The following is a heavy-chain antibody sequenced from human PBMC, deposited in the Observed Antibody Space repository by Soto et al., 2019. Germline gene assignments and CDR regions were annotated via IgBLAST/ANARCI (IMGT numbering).Heavy chain of an antibody. CDR3: AKGLAYCGGDCYSHFDL. J-gene: IGHJ2*01. CDR1: GFTFSSYG. V-gene: IGHV3-30*18. D-gene: IGHD2-21*02. CDR2: ISYDGSNK. Sequence: QVQLVESEGGVVQPGRSLRLSCAASGFTFSSYGMHWVRQAPGKGLEWVAVISYDGSNKYYADSVKGRFTISRDNSKNTLYLQMNSLRAEDTAVYYCAKGLAYCGGDCYSHFDLWGRGTLVTVSS.